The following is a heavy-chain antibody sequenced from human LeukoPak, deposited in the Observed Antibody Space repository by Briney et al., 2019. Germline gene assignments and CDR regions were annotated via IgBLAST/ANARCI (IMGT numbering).Heavy chain of an antibody. Sequence: PGGSLRLSCAASGFTLSSYSMNWVRQAPGKGLEWVSSISSSSSYIYYADSVKGRFTISRDNAKNSLYLQMNSLRAEDTAVYYCARGSSSSSLPADYWGQGTLVTVSS. CDR1: GFTLSSYS. CDR3: ARGSSSSSLPADY. J-gene: IGHJ4*02. D-gene: IGHD6-6*01. V-gene: IGHV3-21*01. CDR2: ISSSSSYI.